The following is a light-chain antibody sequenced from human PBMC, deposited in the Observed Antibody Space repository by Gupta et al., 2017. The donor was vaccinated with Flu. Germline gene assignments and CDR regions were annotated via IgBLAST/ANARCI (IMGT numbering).Light chain of an antibody. Sequence: DIQMTQSPSTLSASVGDRVTITCRASQSISSWLARYQQKPGKAPKLLIYKASSLESGVPSRFSGSGSGTEFTLTISSLQPDDFATYYCQQYNSYSLFTFGPGTKVDIK. V-gene: IGKV1-5*03. CDR3: QQYNSYSLFT. CDR2: KAS. CDR1: QSISSW. J-gene: IGKJ3*01.